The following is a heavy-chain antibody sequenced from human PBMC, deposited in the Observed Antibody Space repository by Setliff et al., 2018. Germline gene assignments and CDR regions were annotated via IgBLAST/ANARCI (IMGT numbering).Heavy chain of an antibody. D-gene: IGHD1-26*01. V-gene: IGHV1-8*02. CDR1: GYTFTSYD. CDR3: ARTLVGATWVDY. J-gene: IGHJ4*02. Sequence: ASVKVSCKASGYTFTSYDINWVRQATGQGLEWMGWMNPSSGNTGYAQKFQGRVTMTRNTSISTAYMELSSLRSEDTAVYYCARTLVGATWVDYWGQGTLVTVSS. CDR2: MNPSSGNT.